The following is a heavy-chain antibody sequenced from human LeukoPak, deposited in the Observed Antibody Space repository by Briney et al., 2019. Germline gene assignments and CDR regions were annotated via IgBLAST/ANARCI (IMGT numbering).Heavy chain of an antibody. V-gene: IGHV1-2*02. CDR2: INPNSGDT. CDR3: ARRFYYAMDV. Sequence: ASVKVSCKASGYSFTGYFMQWVRQAPGQGLEWMGWINPNSGDTNYAQKFQCRGTMTRDTSISTAYMELSRLRSDDAAVYYCARRFYYAMDVWGQGTTVTVSS. D-gene: IGHD3-16*01. CDR1: GYSFTGYF. J-gene: IGHJ6*02.